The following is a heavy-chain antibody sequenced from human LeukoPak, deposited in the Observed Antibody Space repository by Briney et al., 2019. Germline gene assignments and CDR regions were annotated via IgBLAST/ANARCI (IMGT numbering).Heavy chain of an antibody. V-gene: IGHV3-66*01. J-gene: IGHJ4*02. CDR2: SYSGGSI. Sequence: GGSLRLSCAASGFTVSSNYMSWVRQAPGKGLEWVSVSYSGGSIYYADSVKGRFTISRDNSKNTVYLQMNSLRAEDTAVYYCARAGRGGYPIDYWGQGTLVTVSS. CDR1: GFTVSSNY. D-gene: IGHD5-24*01. CDR3: ARAGRGGYPIDY.